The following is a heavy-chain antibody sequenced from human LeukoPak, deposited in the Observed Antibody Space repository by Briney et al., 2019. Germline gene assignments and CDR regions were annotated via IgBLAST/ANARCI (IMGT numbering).Heavy chain of an antibody. CDR3: AREDLCGGNVYRCGGSDN. CDR1: GYTFTNFA. CDR2: INTYNGHT. Sequence: GASVKVSRKTSGYTFTNFAISWVRQAPGGGLEWMGWINTYNGHTDYAQRLQDRVTMTTDTSTSTAYMELRSLRSDDTAMYYCAREDLCGGNVYRCGGSDNWGQGTLVTVSS. V-gene: IGHV1-18*01. D-gene: IGHD4-23*01. J-gene: IGHJ4*02.